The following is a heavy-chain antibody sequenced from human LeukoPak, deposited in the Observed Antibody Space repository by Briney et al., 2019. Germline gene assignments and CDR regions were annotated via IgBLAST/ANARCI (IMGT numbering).Heavy chain of an antibody. J-gene: IGHJ4*02. Sequence: GGSLRLSCAASGFTFTSYTMHWVRQPPGQGLEWVAATSYDGGNRYYADYVKGRFTIPRDNSNNTLFLQMKSLRPEDTAVYFCARKSLWFKYYDYWGQGIWVTVSS. V-gene: IGHV3-30-3*01. D-gene: IGHD2-21*01. CDR1: GFTFTSYT. CDR3: ARKSLWFKYYDY. CDR2: TSYDGGNR.